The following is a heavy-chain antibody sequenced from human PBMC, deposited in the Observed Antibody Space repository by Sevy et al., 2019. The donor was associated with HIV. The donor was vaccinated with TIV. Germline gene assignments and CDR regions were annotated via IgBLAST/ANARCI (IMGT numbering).Heavy chain of an antibody. D-gene: IGHD3-3*01. CDR1: GFTFSSYA. V-gene: IGHV3-30*04. CDR2: ISYDGSNR. J-gene: IGHJ4*02. Sequence: GGSLRLSCAASGFTFSSYAMHWVRQAPGKGLEWVAVISYDGSNRYYADSVQGRFTISRDNSKNTLYLQMNSLRAEDTAVYYCAVCEVVDFWSGYYSGAMVGPGPTNYWGQGTLVSVSS. CDR3: AVCEVVDFWSGYYSGAMVGPGPTNY.